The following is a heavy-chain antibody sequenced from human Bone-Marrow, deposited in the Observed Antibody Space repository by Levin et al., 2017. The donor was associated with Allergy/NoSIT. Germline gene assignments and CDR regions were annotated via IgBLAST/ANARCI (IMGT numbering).Heavy chain of an antibody. Sequence: GESLKISCAASGFIFSDYAMSWVRQAPGKGLEWVSTINGNSANRFYADSVTGRFTISRDYSKSTMILQMNSLRGEDTAVYYCVRAAHSGPFDNWGPGILVTVSS. V-gene: IGHV3-23*01. CDR2: INGNSANR. CDR1: GFIFSDYA. J-gene: IGHJ4*02. D-gene: IGHD6-19*01. CDR3: VRAAHSGPFDN.